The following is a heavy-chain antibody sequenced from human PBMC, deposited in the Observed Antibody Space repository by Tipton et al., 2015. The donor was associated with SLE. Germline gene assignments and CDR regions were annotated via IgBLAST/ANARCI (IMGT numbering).Heavy chain of an antibody. J-gene: IGHJ4*02. CDR1: GGSFSGYY. V-gene: IGHV4-34*01. CDR3: ARGGGAVAGRPGLDY. CDR2: INHSGST. D-gene: IGHD6-19*01. Sequence: TLSLTCAVYGGSFSGYYWSWIRQPPGKGLEWVGEINHSGSTNYNPSLKSRVTISVDTSKNQFPLKLSSGTVADTAVYYCARGGGAVAGRPGLDYWGQGTLVTVSS.